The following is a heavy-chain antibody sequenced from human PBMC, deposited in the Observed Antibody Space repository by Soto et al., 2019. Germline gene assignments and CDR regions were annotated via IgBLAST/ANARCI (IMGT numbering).Heavy chain of an antibody. Sequence: QVQLVESGGGLVKPGGSLRLSCAASGFTFSDYYMTWVRQAPGKGLEWVSYIVIGSDYTNYADSVKGRFTSSRDNAKNSLYMEMTSLRVEDTAVYYCARLRASSWYLGGYLDYWGQGTLVTVSS. CDR3: ARLRASSWYLGGYLDY. V-gene: IGHV3-11*06. D-gene: IGHD6-13*01. CDR1: GFTFSDYY. CDR2: IVIGSDYT. J-gene: IGHJ4*02.